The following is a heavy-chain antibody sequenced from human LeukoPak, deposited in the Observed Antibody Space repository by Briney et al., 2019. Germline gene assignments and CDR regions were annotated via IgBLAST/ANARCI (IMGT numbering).Heavy chain of an antibody. Sequence: SETLSLTCTVSGGSISSGSYYWSWIRQPAGKGLEWIGRIYTSGSTNYNPSLKSRVTISVGTSKNQFSLKLSSVTAADTAVYYCARDRERYCSSTSCQNWFDPWGQGTLVTVPS. CDR3: ARDRERYCSSTSCQNWFDP. V-gene: IGHV4-61*02. CDR1: GGSISSGSYY. J-gene: IGHJ5*02. CDR2: IYTSGST. D-gene: IGHD2-2*01.